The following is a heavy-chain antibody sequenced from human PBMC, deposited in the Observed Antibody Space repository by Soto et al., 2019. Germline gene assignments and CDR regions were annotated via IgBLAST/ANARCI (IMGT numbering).Heavy chain of an antibody. J-gene: IGHJ6*02. D-gene: IGHD3-3*01. CDR2: IGESGTPT. Sequence: GGSLRLSCAASGFSFSSYAMKWVRQAPGKGLEWVSLIGESGTPTYYADSVKGQVTISADKSISTAYLQWSSLKASDTAMYYCASHTREFLEWPSASYGMDVWGQGTTVTVSS. CDR1: GFSFSSYA. V-gene: IGHV3-23*01. CDR3: ASHTREFLEWPSASYGMDV.